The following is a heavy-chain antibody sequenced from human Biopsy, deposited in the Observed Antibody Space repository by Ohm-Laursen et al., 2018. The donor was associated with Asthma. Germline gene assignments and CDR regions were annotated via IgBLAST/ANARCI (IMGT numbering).Heavy chain of an antibody. Sequence: SDTLSLTCTVYGGYLTGHYWNWIRQPPGKGLEWIGEIDQSGYTNYNPSLKSRVAISADTSKNQFHLNLSSVTAADTAVYFCARGQGRGIQLWSLDPWGQGILVTVSS. J-gene: IGHJ5*02. D-gene: IGHD5-18*01. CDR3: ARGQGRGIQLWSLDP. CDR2: IDQSGYT. CDR1: GGYLTGHY. V-gene: IGHV4-34*01.